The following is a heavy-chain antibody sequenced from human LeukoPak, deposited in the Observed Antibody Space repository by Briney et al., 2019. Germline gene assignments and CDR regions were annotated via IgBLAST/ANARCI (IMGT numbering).Heavy chain of an antibody. CDR3: ARAAPGSADAFDI. Sequence: SETLSLTCTVSGGSISSYYWSGIRQPPEKGLEWIGYIYYSGSTNYNPSLKSPVTISVDTSKNQFSLKLSSVTAADTAVYYCARAAPGSADAFDIWGQGTMVTVSS. J-gene: IGHJ3*02. V-gene: IGHV4-59*01. CDR2: IYYSGST. CDR1: GGSISSYY. D-gene: IGHD6-25*01.